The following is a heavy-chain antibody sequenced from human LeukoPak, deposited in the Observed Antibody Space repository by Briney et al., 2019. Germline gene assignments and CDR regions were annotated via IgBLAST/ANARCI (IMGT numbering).Heavy chain of an antibody. CDR2: IYYSGST. V-gene: IGHV4-30-4*01. CDR3: ARYTATTVTFDY. J-gene: IGHJ4*02. D-gene: IGHD4-17*01. CDR1: GGSISSGDYY. Sequence: SQTLSLTCTVSGGSISSGDYYWSWIRQPPGKGLEWIGYIYYSGSTYYNPSLKSRVTISVDTSKNQFSLKLSSVTAAETAVYYCARYTATTVTFDYWGQGTLVTVSS.